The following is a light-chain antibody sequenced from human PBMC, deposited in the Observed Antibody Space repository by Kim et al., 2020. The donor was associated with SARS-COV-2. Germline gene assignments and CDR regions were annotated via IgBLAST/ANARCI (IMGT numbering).Light chain of an antibody. CDR3: NSRYSSSNHLGV. V-gene: IGLV3-19*01. J-gene: IGLJ3*02. Sequence: ARTVMITSKGESLRSNYDSWYQQQPGRAPALVIFSKDNRPSGIPHRFSFSSSRNTTSSTITRAEAEEDDDDYYNSRYSSSNHLGVFGGGTKLTVL. CDR1: SLRSNY. CDR2: SKD.